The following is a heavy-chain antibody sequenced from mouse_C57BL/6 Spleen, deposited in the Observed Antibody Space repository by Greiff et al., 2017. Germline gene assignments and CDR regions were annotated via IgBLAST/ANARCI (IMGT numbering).Heavy chain of an antibody. J-gene: IGHJ3*01. Sequence: EVQLQQSGTVLARPGASVTMSCKTSGYTFTSYWMHWVKQRPGQGLEWIGAIYPGNSDTSYNQKFKGKAKLTAVTSASTAYMELSSLTDEDSAVYDCTRGVYYDYAGAYWGQGTLVTVSA. CDR1: GYTFTSYW. CDR3: TRGVYYDYAGAY. D-gene: IGHD2-4*01. V-gene: IGHV1-5*01. CDR2: IYPGNSDT.